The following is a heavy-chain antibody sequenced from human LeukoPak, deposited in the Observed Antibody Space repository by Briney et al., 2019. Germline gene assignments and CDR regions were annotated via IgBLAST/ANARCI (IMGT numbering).Heavy chain of an antibody. V-gene: IGHV3-21*01. CDR2: ISSSSSYI. CDR3: ARDMVRGYNWFDP. CDR1: GFTFSSYS. Sequence: GGSLRLSCAASGFTFSSYSMNWVRQAPGKGLEWVSSISSSSSYIYYADSVKGRFTISRDNAKNSLYLQMNSLRAEDTAVYYWARDMVRGYNWFDPWGQGTLVTVSS. D-gene: IGHD3-10*01. J-gene: IGHJ5*02.